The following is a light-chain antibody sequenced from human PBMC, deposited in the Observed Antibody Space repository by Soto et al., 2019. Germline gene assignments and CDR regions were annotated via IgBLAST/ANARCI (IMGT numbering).Light chain of an antibody. CDR1: QSVGTT. J-gene: IGKJ2*01. CDR3: QQYSNWPEYP. Sequence: EIGMTQSPATLSLSPGEGATLSCRASQSVGTTLAWYQQKPGQAPRLLIFGASTRVTGVPARFSGSGSGTEFTLSISSLQSDDFAVYYCQQYSNWPEYPFGQGTKLEIK. CDR2: GAS. V-gene: IGKV3-15*01.